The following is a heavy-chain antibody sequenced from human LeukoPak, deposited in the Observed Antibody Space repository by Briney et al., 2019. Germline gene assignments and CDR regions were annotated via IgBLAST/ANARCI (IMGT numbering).Heavy chain of an antibody. D-gene: IGHD3-16*01. J-gene: IGHJ3*02. CDR3: ARPAVWGSEDAFDI. V-gene: IGHV4-38-2*02. CDR1: GYSINSDYY. Sequence: SETLSLTCTVSGYSINSDYYWGWIRQPPGKGLEWIGSIHHGGNTYYNPSLKSRVTISVDTSKNQFSLKLSSVTAADTAVYYCARPAVWGSEDAFDIWGQGTMVTVSS. CDR2: IHHGGNT.